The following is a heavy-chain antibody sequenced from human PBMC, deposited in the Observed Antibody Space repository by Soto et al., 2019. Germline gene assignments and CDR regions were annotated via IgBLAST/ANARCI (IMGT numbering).Heavy chain of an antibody. J-gene: IGHJ4*02. CDR1: GGSISSGDYY. D-gene: IGHD6-19*01. CDR2: IYYSGST. V-gene: IGHV4-30-4*01. CDR3: ARGLAVAGEFDY. Sequence: SETLSLTCTVSGGSISSGDYYWSWIRQPPGKGLEWIGYIYYSGSTYYNPSLKSRATISVDTCKSQFSLKLSSVTAADTAVYYCARGLAVAGEFDYWGQGTLVTVSS.